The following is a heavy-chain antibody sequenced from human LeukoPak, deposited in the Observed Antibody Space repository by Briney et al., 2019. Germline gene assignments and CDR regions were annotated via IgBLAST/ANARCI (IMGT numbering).Heavy chain of an antibody. CDR2: IWYDGSNK. J-gene: IGHJ4*02. CDR3: ARFTRGGATTYDY. Sequence: GGSLRLSCAASGFTFSSYGMHWVRQAPGKGLEWVAVIWYDGSNKYYADSVKGRFTISRDNSKNTLYLQMNSLRAEDTAVYYCARFTRGGATTYDYWGQGTLVTVSS. CDR1: GFTFSSYG. D-gene: IGHD1-26*01. V-gene: IGHV3-33*01.